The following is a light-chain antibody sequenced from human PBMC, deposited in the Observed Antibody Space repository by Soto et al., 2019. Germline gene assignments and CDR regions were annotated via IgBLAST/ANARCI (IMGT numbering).Light chain of an antibody. V-gene: IGKV3-20*01. J-gene: IGKJ1*01. CDR2: GAS. CDR1: QGVSSSH. Sequence: DIVLTQSPGTLSLSPWERPTPSCTASQGVSSSHLAWYQQRPGQPTSLLIYGASTRATGIPDRCSGSWSGTDFSLTISSLEPEDFAVYSCQQYSSSPATFGQGTKVDI. CDR3: QQYSSSPAT.